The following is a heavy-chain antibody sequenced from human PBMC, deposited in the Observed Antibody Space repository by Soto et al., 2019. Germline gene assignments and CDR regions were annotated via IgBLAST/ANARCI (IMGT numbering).Heavy chain of an antibody. CDR1: GYTFSNYG. Sequence: QVQLGQSGAEVKKPGASVTVSCKTSGYTFSNYGINWVRQAPGQGLGWMGWISGYNGNTNYAQTVQGRVTMTPDTSTGTVYMELRSLKSDDTAIYYCSRFIMVGGWFDPNYYHGMDVWGQGTTVTVSS. J-gene: IGHJ6*02. D-gene: IGHD6-19*01. V-gene: IGHV1-18*01. CDR3: SRFIMVGGWFDPNYYHGMDV. CDR2: ISGYNGNT.